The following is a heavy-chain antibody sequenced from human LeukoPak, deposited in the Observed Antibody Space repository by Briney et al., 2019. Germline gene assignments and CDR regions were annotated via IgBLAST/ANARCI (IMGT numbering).Heavy chain of an antibody. D-gene: IGHD3-22*01. CDR3: AREWASYDRSGYYPFDH. V-gene: IGHV3-23*01. Sequence: GGSLKLSWAASGFTFSTYAMNWVRQAPGKGLEWVSAISGSGSNTYYADSVKGWFTISRDNSENTLYLQMNSLRAEDTAVYYRAREWASYDRSGYYPFDHWGQGTLVTVSS. CDR2: ISGSGSNT. CDR1: GFTFSTYA. J-gene: IGHJ4*02.